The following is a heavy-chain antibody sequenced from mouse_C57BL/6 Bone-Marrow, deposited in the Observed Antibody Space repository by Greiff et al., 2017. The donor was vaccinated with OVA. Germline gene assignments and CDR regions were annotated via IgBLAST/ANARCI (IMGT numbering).Heavy chain of an antibody. CDR3: TPTVVDFDC. CDR1: GFNIKDDY. D-gene: IGHD1-1*01. J-gene: IGHJ2*01. V-gene: IGHV14-4*01. Sequence: EVKVVESGAELVRPGASVKLSCTASGFNIKDDYMHWVKQRPEQGLEWIGWIDPENGDTEYASKFQGKATITADTPSNTAYLQLSSLTSEDAAVYYCTPTVVDFDCWGQGTTLTVSS. CDR2: IDPENGDT.